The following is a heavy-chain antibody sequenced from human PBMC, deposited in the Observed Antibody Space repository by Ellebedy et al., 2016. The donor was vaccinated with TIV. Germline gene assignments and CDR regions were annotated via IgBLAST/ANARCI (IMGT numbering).Heavy chain of an antibody. CDR2: IYYSGST. CDR3: ARVSTSCYLDY. CDR1: GGSISSGGYY. V-gene: IGHV4-31*03. J-gene: IGHJ4*02. Sequence: SETLSLXCTVSGGSISSGGYYWSWIRQHPGKGLEWIGYIYYSGSTYYNPSLKSRVTISVDTSKNQFSLKLSSVTAADTAVYYCARVSTSCYLDYWGQGTLVTVSS. D-gene: IGHD2-2*01.